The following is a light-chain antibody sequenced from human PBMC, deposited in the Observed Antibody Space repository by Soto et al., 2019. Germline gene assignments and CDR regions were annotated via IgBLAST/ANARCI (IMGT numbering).Light chain of an antibody. Sequence: DIQMTQSPSTLSASVGARVTITCRASQSISSWLAWYQQKPGKAPKLLIYDASSLESGVPSRFSGSGSGTEFTLTISSLQPDDFATYYCQQYNSYATFGQGTKVEI. CDR3: QQYNSYAT. CDR2: DAS. CDR1: QSISSW. V-gene: IGKV1-5*01. J-gene: IGKJ1*01.